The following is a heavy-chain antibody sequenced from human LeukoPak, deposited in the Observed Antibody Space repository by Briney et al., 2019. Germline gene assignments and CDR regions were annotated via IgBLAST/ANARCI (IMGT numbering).Heavy chain of an antibody. CDR1: GFTFSNYV. V-gene: IGHV3-7*01. CDR2: IKQDESEK. CDR3: ARGKRWEHPFDY. D-gene: IGHD1-26*01. J-gene: IGHJ4*02. Sequence: GGSLRLSCVASGFTFSNYVMHWVRQAPGKGLEWVANIKQDESEKYYVDSVKGRFTISRDNAKNSLYLQMNSLRAEDTAVYYCARGKRWEHPFDYWGQGTLVTVSS.